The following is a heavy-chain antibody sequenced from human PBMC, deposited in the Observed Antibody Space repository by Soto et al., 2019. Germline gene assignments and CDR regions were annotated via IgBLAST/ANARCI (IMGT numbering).Heavy chain of an antibody. CDR3: VKEKSVMYSGYDAFDI. CDR2: INSGGSRI. D-gene: IGHD5-12*01. Sequence: PGGSLRLSCAASGFTFSSYEMDWVRQAPGKGPEWVAYINSGGSRIYYADSVKGRFTISRDDAKNSLYLQMNSLRAEDTAVYYCVKEKSVMYSGYDAFDIWGQGTMVTVS. V-gene: IGHV3-48*03. J-gene: IGHJ3*02. CDR1: GFTFSSYE.